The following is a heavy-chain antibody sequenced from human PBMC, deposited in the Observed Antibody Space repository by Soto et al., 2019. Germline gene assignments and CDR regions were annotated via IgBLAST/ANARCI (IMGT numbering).Heavy chain of an antibody. CDR1: GGIFSTYA. CDR3: ARDRDDYGSGNYYIRIDF. Sequence: QVQLVQSGAEVKKPGSSVKVSCKSSGGIFSTYAISWLRQAPGQGLEWMGGIIPIFGTPNYAQRFQGRVTITADDTTSTAYMELSRLRSEDTAVYYCARDRDDYGSGNYYIRIDFWGQGTLVTVSS. J-gene: IGHJ4*02. D-gene: IGHD3-10*01. CDR2: IIPIFGTP. V-gene: IGHV1-69*01.